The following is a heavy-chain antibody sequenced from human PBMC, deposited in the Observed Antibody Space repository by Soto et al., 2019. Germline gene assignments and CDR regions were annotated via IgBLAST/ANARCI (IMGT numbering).Heavy chain of an antibody. Sequence: SETLSLTCAVSGGSISSCGYSWSWIRQPPGKGLEWIGYIYHSGSTYYNPSLKSRVTISVDRSKNQFSLKLSSVTAADTAVYYCAARTGWLTYLDYWGREPWSPSPQ. J-gene: IGHJ4*02. CDR1: GGSISSCGYS. V-gene: IGHV4-30-2*01. CDR2: IYHSGST. CDR3: AARTGWLTYLDY. D-gene: IGHD2-15*01.